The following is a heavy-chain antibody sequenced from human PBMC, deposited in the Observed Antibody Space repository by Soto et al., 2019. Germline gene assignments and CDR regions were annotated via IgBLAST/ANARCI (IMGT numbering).Heavy chain of an antibody. CDR2: INPNSGGT. V-gene: IGHV1-2*04. CDR3: ARGRGYDFWSGYLDYFDY. J-gene: IGHJ4*02. Sequence: ASVKVSCKASGYTFTGYYMHWVRQAPGQGLEWMGWINPNSGGTNYAQKFQGWVTMTRGTSISTAYMELSRLRSDDTAVYYCARGRGYDFWSGYLDYFDYWGQGTLVTVSS. CDR1: GYTFTGYY. D-gene: IGHD3-3*01.